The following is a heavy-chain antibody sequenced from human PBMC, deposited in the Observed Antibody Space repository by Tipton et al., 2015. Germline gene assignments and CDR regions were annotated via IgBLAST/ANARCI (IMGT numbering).Heavy chain of an antibody. CDR1: GFTFSDYY. V-gene: IGHV3-11*04. CDR2: ISSSGDTI. Sequence: GSLRLSCVASGFTFSDYYMTWIRQAPGKGLEWVSYISSSGDTIYYADSMKGRLTISRDNANNSMYLQMNSLRDDDTAVYYCTRDPVEWYGLRMFGSYYYGMDFWGQGTTVTVSS. CDR3: TRDPVEWYGLRMFGSYYYGMDF. D-gene: IGHD3-16*01. J-gene: IGHJ6*02.